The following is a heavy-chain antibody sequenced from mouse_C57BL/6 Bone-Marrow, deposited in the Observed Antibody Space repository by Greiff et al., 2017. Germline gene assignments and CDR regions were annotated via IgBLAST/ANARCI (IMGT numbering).Heavy chain of an antibody. J-gene: IGHJ3*01. Sequence: VQLQQSRPGLVQPSQSLSITCTVSGFSLTSYGVHWVRQSPGKGLEWLGVIWSGGSTDYNAAFISRLSISKDNSKSQVFFKMNSLQADDTAIYYCARNCHGYDGAWFAYWGQVTLVTVSA. CDR1: GFSLTSYG. V-gene: IGHV2-2*01. CDR3: ARNCHGYDGAWFAY. D-gene: IGHD2-2*01. CDR2: IWSGGST.